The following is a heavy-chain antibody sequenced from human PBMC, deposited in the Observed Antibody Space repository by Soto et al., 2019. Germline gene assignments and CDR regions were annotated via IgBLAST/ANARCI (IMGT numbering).Heavy chain of an antibody. J-gene: IGHJ5*02. D-gene: IGHD2-2*01. CDR2: IYYSGST. V-gene: IGHV4-31*03. CDR1: GGSISSGGYY. CDR3: ASSPIGDGGGGYCSSTSCPGWFDP. Sequence: PSETLSLTCTVSGGSISSGGYYWSWIRQHPGKGLEWIGYIYYSGSTYYNPSLKSRVTISVDTSKNQFSLKLSSVTAADTAVYYCASSPIGDGGGGYCSSTSCPGWFDPWGQGTLVTVSS.